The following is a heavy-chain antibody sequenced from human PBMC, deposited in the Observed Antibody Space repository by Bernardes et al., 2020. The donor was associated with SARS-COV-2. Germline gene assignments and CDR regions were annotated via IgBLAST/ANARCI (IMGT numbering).Heavy chain of an antibody. CDR1: GFTVSSNY. CDR2: IYSGGST. V-gene: IGHV3-53*01. CDR3: ASWGATGAFDI. J-gene: IGHJ3*02. D-gene: IGHD5-12*01. Sequence: VGSLRLSCAASGFTVSSNYMSWVRQAPGKGLEWVSVIYSGGSTYYADSVKGRFTISRDNSKNTLYLQMNSLRAEDTAVYYCASWGATGAFDIWGQGTMVTVSS.